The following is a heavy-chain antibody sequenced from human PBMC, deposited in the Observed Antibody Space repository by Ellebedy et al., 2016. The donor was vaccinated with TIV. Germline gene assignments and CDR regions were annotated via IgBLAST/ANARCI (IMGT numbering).Heavy chain of an antibody. D-gene: IGHD2-2*01. CDR2: ISSSSSYI. J-gene: IGHJ4*02. V-gene: IGHV3-21*01. CDR1: GFTFSSYS. CDR3: ARDSGVPAI. Sequence: GESLKISXAASGFTFSSYSMNWVRQAPGKGLEWVSSISSSSSYIYYADSVKGRFTISRDNAKNSLYLQMNSLRAEDTAVYYCARDSGVPAIWGQGTLVTVSS.